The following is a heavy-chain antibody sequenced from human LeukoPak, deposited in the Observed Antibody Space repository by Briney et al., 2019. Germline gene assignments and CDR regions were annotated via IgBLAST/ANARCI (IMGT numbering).Heavy chain of an antibody. CDR1: GFTFSSYS. Sequence: GGSLTLSCAASGFTFSSYSMNCARQPPGKGLEWVSCISNIDSYIYYADAVKGRFTISRDNARNSLYLQMNSLRAEDTAVYYCARARATSGSYYLYFDYWGQGTLVTVSS. V-gene: IGHV3-21*01. CDR2: ISNIDSYI. J-gene: IGHJ4*02. CDR3: ARARATSGSYYLYFDY. D-gene: IGHD1-26*01.